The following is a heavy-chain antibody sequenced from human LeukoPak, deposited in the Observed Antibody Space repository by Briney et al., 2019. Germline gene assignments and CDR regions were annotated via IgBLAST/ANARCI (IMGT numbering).Heavy chain of an antibody. CDR3: ARDLYGGTSATFDY. Sequence: ASVKVSCKASGYTFTGYYMHWVRQAPGQGLEWMGWINPNSGGTYYAQKFQGKVTMTSDTSISTAYMELSRLRSDNTAVYYCARDLYGGTSATFDYWGQGTLVTVSS. J-gene: IGHJ4*02. CDR2: INPNSGGT. V-gene: IGHV1-2*02. CDR1: GYTFTGYY. D-gene: IGHD4-23*01.